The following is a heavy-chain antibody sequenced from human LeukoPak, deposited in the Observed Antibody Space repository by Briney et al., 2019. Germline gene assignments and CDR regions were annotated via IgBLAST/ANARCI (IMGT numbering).Heavy chain of an antibody. Sequence: ASVKVSCKASGYTFTSYGISWVRQAPGQGLEWMGWISAYNGNTNYAQKLQGRFTMTTDTSTSTAYMELRSLRSDDTAVYYCARRAPGILTGYSSYYFDYWGQGTLVTVSS. CDR2: ISAYNGNT. D-gene: IGHD3-9*01. J-gene: IGHJ4*02. V-gene: IGHV1-18*04. CDR1: GYTFTSYG. CDR3: ARRAPGILTGYSSYYFDY.